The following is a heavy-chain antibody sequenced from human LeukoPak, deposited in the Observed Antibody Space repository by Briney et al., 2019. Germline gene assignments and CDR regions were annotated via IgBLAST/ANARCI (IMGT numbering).Heavy chain of an antibody. D-gene: IGHD3-3*01. CDR3: AKDWNFWSGYDTFDI. CDR1: GYTFTSYG. CDR2: INTYNGNT. V-gene: IGHV1-18*01. Sequence: ASVKVSCKASGYTFTSYGISWVRQAPGQGLEWMGWINTYNGNTNYAQKLQGRVTMTTDTSTNTAYMELRSLRSDDTAVYFCAKDWNFWSGYDTFDIWGQGTMATVSS. J-gene: IGHJ3*02.